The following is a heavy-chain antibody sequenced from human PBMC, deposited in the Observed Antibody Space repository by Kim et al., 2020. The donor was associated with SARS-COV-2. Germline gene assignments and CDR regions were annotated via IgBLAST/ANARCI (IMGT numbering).Heavy chain of an antibody. CDR2: ISYDGTNI. CDR1: GFTFNNYP. J-gene: IGHJ4*02. V-gene: IGHV3-30*04. CDR3: SRSPRLYSGSYYDY. D-gene: IGHD1-26*01. Sequence: GGSLRLSCAASGFTFNNYPMHWVRQAPGEGLEWVAVISYDGTNIYYADSVKGRFTISRDKSKYTLYLQMNSLRGEDTAVYYCSRSPRLYSGSYYDYWGQGTRVPVP.